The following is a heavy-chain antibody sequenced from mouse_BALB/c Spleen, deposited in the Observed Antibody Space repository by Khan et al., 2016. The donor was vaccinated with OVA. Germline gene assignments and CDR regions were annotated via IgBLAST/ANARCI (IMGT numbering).Heavy chain of an antibody. V-gene: IGHV1-7*01. D-gene: IGHD1-1*01. J-gene: IGHJ2*01. CDR2: INPSTGYT. Sequence: VQLQESGAELAKPGASVKMSCKASGYTFINYWILWVKQRPGQGLEWIGYINPSTGYTEYKQNFKDKATLTADKSSSTAYMQLSSLTSEDSAVYYCARRGLRWDLDYGGQGTTLTGSS. CDR1: GYTFINYW. CDR3: ARRGLRWDLDY.